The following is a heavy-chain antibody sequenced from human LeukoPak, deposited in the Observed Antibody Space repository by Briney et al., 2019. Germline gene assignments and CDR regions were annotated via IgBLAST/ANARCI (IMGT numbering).Heavy chain of an antibody. J-gene: IGHJ4*02. Sequence: GGSLRLSCAASGFTFSSYSMNWVRQAPGKGLEWVSSISSSSSYIYYADSVKGRFTISRDNAKNSLYLQMNSLRAEDTAVYYCARVQGQWLVLYYFDYWGLGTLVTVSS. CDR2: ISSSSSYI. CDR3: ARVQGQWLVLYYFDY. V-gene: IGHV3-21*01. CDR1: GFTFSSYS. D-gene: IGHD6-19*01.